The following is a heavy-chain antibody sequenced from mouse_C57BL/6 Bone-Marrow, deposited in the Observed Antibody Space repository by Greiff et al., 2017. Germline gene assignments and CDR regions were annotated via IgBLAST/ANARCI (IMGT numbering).Heavy chain of an antibody. CDR3: ARGGLDYGSSYWYFDV. CDR2: INSDGGST. V-gene: IGHV5-2*01. D-gene: IGHD1-1*01. J-gene: IGHJ1*03. Sequence: EVQGVESGGGLVQPGESLKLSCESNEYEFPSHDMSWVRKTPETRLELVAAINSDGGSTYYPDTMERRFIISRDNTKKTLYLQMSSLRSEDTALYYCARGGLDYGSSYWYFDVWGTGTTVTVSS. CDR1: EYEFPSHD.